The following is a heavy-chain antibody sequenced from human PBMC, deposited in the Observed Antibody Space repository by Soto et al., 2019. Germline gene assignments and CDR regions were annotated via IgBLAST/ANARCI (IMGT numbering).Heavy chain of an antibody. J-gene: IGHJ5*02. CDR1: GLTLSHAW. CDR3: AKYDSGYHDH. D-gene: IGHD5-12*01. V-gene: IGHV3-15*01. CDR2: IKPQSVDGAP. Sequence: EVQLVESGGDLVKPGGSLRLSCAASGLTLSHAWMSWVRQTPGKGLEWVGRIKPQSVDGAPDYAAPVKGRFTISRDDSENTLFLQMNSLKIEDTAFYYCAKYDSGYHDHWGQGTLVTVSS.